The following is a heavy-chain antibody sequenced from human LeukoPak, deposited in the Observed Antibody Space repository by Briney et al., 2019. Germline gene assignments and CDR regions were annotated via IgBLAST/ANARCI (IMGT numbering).Heavy chain of an antibody. V-gene: IGHV3-23*01. J-gene: IGHJ4*02. CDR1: GFTFSSYA. D-gene: IGHD3-10*01. CDR2: ISGSGGST. Sequence: PGGSLRLSCAVSGFTFSSYAMSWVRQPPGKGLEWVSGISGSGGSTNYTDSVKDRFTISRDNSKNTLYLQMNSLRAEDTAVYYCVKDQRLDYYGSGSLDYWGQGTLVTVSS. CDR3: VKDQRLDYYGSGSLDY.